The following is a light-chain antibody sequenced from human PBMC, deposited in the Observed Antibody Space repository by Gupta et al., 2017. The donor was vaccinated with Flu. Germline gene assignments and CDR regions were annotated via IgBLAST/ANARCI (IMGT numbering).Light chain of an antibody. CDR2: DAS. Sequence: IVLTQSPATLSLSPGERATLSCRASQIVSSFVAWYQQKPGQAPRLLNYDASHRATVIPAMFSGSGSGTDFILTSSRLEPEYFAVYYCQQNSYPPTFGQGTKVEIK. V-gene: IGKV3-11*01. J-gene: IGKJ2*01. CDR1: QIVSSF. CDR3: QQNSYPPT.